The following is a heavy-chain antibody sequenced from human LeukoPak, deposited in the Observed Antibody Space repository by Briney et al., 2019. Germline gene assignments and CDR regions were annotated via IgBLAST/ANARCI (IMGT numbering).Heavy chain of an antibody. CDR3: AKVYDFWSGYPAVAFDI. V-gene: IGHV3-30-3*01. CDR2: ISYDGSNK. D-gene: IGHD3-3*01. Sequence: PGGSLRLSCAASGFTFSSYAMHWVRQAPGKGLEWVAVISYDGSNKYYADSVKGRFTISRDNSKNTLYLQMNSLRAEDTAVYYCAKVYDFWSGYPAVAFDIWGQGTMVTVSS. J-gene: IGHJ3*02. CDR1: GFTFSSYA.